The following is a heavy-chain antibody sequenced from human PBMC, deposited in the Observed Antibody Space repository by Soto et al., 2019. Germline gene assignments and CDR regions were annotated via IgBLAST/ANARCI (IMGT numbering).Heavy chain of an antibody. CDR1: GYTFAGYY. D-gene: IGHD3-9*01. CDR3: AGDWDPADDILTGYSRGVYYYYGMDV. CDR2: INPNSGGT. Sequence: EASVKVSCKASGYTFAGYYMHWVRQAPGQGLEWMGWINPNSGGTNYAQKFQGWVTMTRDTSISTAYMELSRLRSDDTAVYYSAGDWDPADDILTGYSRGVYYYYGMDVWGQGTTVTVSS. J-gene: IGHJ6*02. V-gene: IGHV1-2*04.